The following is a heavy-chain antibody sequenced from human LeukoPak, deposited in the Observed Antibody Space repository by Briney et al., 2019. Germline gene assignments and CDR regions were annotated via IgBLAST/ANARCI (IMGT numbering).Heavy chain of an antibody. V-gene: IGHV3-21*01. Sequence: GGSLRLSCAASGFTFSSYSMNWVRQAPGKGLEWVSSISSSSGYIYYADSVKGRFTISRDNAKNSLYLQMNSLRAEDTAVYYCAREHDYSPKTLDYWGQGTMVTVSS. CDR1: GFTFSSYS. J-gene: IGHJ4*02. D-gene: IGHD4-11*01. CDR2: ISSSSGYI. CDR3: AREHDYSPKTLDY.